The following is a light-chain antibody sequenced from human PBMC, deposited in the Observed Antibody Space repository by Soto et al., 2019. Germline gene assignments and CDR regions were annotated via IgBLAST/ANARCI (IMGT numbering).Light chain of an antibody. Sequence: EIVMTQSPATLSVSPGERATLSCRASQSVSSNLAWYQQKPGQAPRLLIYGASTRATGIPARFSGSGSGTEFTLTIRSLQSEDFAVYYCKQYNHWPRTFGQGTKVDIK. CDR1: QSVSSN. J-gene: IGKJ1*01. CDR2: GAS. V-gene: IGKV3-15*01. CDR3: KQYNHWPRT.